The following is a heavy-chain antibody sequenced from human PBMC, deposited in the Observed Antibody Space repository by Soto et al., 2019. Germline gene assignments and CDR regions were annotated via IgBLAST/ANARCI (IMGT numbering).Heavy chain of an antibody. V-gene: IGHV3-73*01. CDR2: IRSKANSYAT. CDR1: GFTFSGSA. CDR3: TRLGRLGTAVDY. J-gene: IGHJ4*02. Sequence: VQLVESGGGLVQPGGSLKLSCAASGFTFSGSAMHWVRQASGKGLEWVGRIRSKANSYATAYAASVKGRFTISRDDSKNTAYLQMNSLKTEDTAVYYCTRLGRLGTAVDYWGQGTLVTVSS. D-gene: IGHD1-1*01.